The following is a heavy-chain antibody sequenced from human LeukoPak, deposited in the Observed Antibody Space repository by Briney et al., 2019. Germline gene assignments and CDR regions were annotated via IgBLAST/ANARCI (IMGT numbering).Heavy chain of an antibody. Sequence: GASVNVSCKTSGYTFATSGVSWVRQAPGQGLEWMGWISAYNGNTNYAQNIQGRATMTTDTATNTAYMELRSLRSDDTAVYYCARGGISSRIDYWGQGTLVTVSS. V-gene: IGHV1-18*01. J-gene: IGHJ4*02. CDR3: ARGGISSRIDY. D-gene: IGHD6-6*01. CDR1: GYTFATSG. CDR2: ISAYNGNT.